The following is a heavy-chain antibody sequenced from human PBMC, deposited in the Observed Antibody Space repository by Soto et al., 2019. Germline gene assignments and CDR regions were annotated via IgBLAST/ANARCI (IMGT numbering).Heavy chain of an antibody. D-gene: IGHD2-15*01. Sequence: ASVKVSCKASGYTFTNYGISWVRQAPGEGLEWVGWINTSNDNKLYAQKLQGRLTLATDTSTSTAYMDLTTLRSDDTAVYFCARDPGAASFDFWAQGTLVTVSS. V-gene: IGHV1-18*01. CDR3: ARDPGAASFDF. J-gene: IGHJ4*02. CDR1: GYTFTNYG. CDR2: INTSNDNK.